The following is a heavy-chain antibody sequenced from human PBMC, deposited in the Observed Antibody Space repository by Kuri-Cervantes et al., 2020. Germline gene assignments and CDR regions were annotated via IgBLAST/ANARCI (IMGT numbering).Heavy chain of an antibody. Sequence: ASVKVSCKASGYTFTGYYMHWVRQAPGQGLEWMGWINPNSGGTNYAQKLQGRVTMTRDTSISTAYMELSRLRSDDTAVYYCVRGGPEDSGIWEGFDPWGQGTLVTVSS. CDR2: INPNSGGT. CDR3: VRGGPEDSGIWEGFDP. D-gene: IGHD1-26*01. J-gene: IGHJ5*02. CDR1: GYTFTGYY. V-gene: IGHV1-2*02.